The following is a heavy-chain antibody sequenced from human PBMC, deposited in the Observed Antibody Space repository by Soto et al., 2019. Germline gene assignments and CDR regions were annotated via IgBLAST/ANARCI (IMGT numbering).Heavy chain of an antibody. D-gene: IGHD2-15*01. V-gene: IGHV4-59*08. Sequence: QVQLQESGPGLMKPSATLSLTCTVSGGSISSYYWSWIRQPPGKGLEWIGYIYYSGSTNYNPSLKSRVNISVDTSKNQFSLKLSSVTAADTAVYYCARRWGRSFDYWGQGTLGTVSS. J-gene: IGHJ4*02. CDR3: ARRWGRSFDY. CDR1: GGSISSYY. CDR2: IYYSGST.